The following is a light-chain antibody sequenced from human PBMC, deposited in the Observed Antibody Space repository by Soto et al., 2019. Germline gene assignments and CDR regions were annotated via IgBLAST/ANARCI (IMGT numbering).Light chain of an antibody. CDR3: TAWDGSLDGRV. CDR1: GSNIGTNT. CDR2: RTD. V-gene: IGLV1-44*01. J-gene: IGLJ3*02. Sequence: QSALTQPPSASGTPGQRVTISCSGSGSNIGTNTVNWYQQLPGTAPKLLIYRTDQRPAGIPDRFSGSKSGTSASLDISGLQSDDEADYYCTAWDGSLDGRVFGGGTKPTVL.